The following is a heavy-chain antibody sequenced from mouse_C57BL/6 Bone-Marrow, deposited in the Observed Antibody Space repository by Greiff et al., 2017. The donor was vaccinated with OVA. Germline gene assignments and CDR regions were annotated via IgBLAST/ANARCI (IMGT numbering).Heavy chain of an antibody. Sequence: QVQLQQSGAELARPGASVKMSCKASGYTFTSYTMHWVKQRPGQGLEWIGYINPSSGYTKYNQKFKDKATLTADKSSSTAYMQLSSLTSEDSAVYYCARSSNWVFDYWGQGTTLTVSS. J-gene: IGHJ2*01. CDR3: ARSSNWVFDY. D-gene: IGHD4-1*01. CDR1: GYTFTSYT. V-gene: IGHV1-4*01. CDR2: INPSSGYT.